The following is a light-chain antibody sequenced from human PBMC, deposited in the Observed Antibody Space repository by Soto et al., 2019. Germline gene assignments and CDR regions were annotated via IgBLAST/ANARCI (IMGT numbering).Light chain of an antibody. V-gene: IGLV3-9*01. CDR3: QVWDSSTVV. J-gene: IGLJ2*01. Sequence: SYELAQPLSVSVALGQTARITCGGNNLGSKNVHWYQQKPGQAPILVIYSDTNRPSGIPERFSGSNSGKTATLTISRAQVGEEADYYCQVWDSSTVVFGGGTKLTVL. CDR2: SDT. CDR1: NLGSKN.